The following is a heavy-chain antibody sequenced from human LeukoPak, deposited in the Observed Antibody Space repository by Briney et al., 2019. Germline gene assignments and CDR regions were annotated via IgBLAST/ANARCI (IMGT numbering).Heavy chain of an antibody. CDR2: VYYTGTT. D-gene: IGHD3-10*01. CDR1: GGSIKNYY. CDR3: ARQSGPYYHYGLDF. J-gene: IGHJ6*02. Sequence: SETLSLTCALSGGSIKNYYWRWVRQPLGKAREWIGDVYYTGTTSYNPSLKGRHTISIETSKSQFPLTLNSVTAADTAVYHCARQSGPYYHYGLDFWGQGTTVIVSS. V-gene: IGHV4-59*01.